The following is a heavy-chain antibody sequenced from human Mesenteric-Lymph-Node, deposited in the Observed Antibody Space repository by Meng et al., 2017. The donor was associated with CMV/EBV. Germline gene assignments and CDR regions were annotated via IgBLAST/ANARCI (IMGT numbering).Heavy chain of an antibody. CDR2: INPGDSDT. D-gene: IGHD2/OR15-2a*01. CDR1: GYSFTSYW. V-gene: IGHV5-51*01. J-gene: IGHJ4*02. Sequence: GESLKISCKGSGYSFTSYWIGWVRQMPGKGLEWMGLINPGDSDTVYSPSYQGQVTFSADKSISTTYLQWRSLKAGDSGIYYCARTTKFSDTSTYYGYWGQGTLVTVSS. CDR3: ARTTKFSDTSTYYGY.